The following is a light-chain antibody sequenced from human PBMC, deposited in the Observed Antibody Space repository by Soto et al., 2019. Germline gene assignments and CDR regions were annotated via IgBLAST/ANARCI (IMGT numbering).Light chain of an antibody. CDR3: SSYTSVATYV. V-gene: IGLV2-14*03. Sequence: QSALTQPASVSGSPGQSITISCTGSDNDVGGYYYVSWYQQYTDRAPKLIIYDVNNRPSGVSDRFSGSKSGNTASLTISGLRPEDEADYYCSSYTSVATYVFGTGTKVTVL. CDR2: DVN. CDR1: DNDVGGYYY. J-gene: IGLJ1*01.